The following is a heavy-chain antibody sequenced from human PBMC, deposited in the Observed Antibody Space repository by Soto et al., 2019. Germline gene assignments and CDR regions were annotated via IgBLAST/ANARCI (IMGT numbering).Heavy chain of an antibody. J-gene: IGHJ6*02. CDR2: INHSGST. V-gene: IGHV4-34*01. D-gene: IGHD3-10*01. Sequence: SETLSLTCAVYGGSFSGYYWSWIRQPPGKGLEWIGEINHSGSTNYNPSLKSRVTISVDTSKNQFSLKLSSVTAADTAVYYCARVRGSGSYYKFHYYGMDVWGQGTTVTVSS. CDR3: ARVRGSGSYYKFHYYGMDV. CDR1: GGSFSGYY.